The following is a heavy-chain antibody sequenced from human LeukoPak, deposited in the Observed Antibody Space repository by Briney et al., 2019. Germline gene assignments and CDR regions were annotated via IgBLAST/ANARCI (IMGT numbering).Heavy chain of an antibody. CDR3: AGNATVTTLKRAYNWFDP. D-gene: IGHD4-17*01. CDR2: IYCSGST. V-gene: IGHV4-39*01. CDR1: GGSISSSRYY. J-gene: IGHJ5*02. Sequence: SETLSLTCTVSGGSISSSRYYWGWIRQPPGEGLEGIGRIYCSGSTHYNPALKSRVSISVDTSKKQFSLKLSSVTAADTAVYYCAGNATVTTLKRAYNWFDPWGQGTLVTVSS.